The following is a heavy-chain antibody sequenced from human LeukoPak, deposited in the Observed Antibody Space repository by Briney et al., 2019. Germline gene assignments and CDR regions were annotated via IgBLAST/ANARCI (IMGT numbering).Heavy chain of an antibody. D-gene: IGHD1-26*01. J-gene: IGHJ2*01. CDR1: GGSISSYY. CDR3: ARDTGAQWWYFDL. Sequence: KSSETLSLTCTVSGGSISSYYWSWIRQPPGKGLEWIGYIYYSGSTNYNPSLKSRVTISVDTSKNQFSLNLSSVTAADTAVYYCARDTGAQWWYFDLWGRGTLVTVSS. CDR2: IYYSGST. V-gene: IGHV4-59*12.